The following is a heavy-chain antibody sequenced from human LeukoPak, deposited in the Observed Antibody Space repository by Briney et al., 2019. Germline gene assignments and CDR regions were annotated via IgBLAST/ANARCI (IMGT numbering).Heavy chain of an antibody. D-gene: IGHD2/OR15-2a*01. CDR1: GGSISGYY. CDR2: IYYSGST. CDR3: ARGATSLSYFDS. J-gene: IGHJ4*02. V-gene: IGHV4-59*01. Sequence: SETLSLTCTVSGGSISGYYWSWIRQPPGKGPEWIGYIYYSGSTNYNPSLKSRVTISVDTSKNQFSLKLSSVTAADTAVYYCARGATSLSYFDSRGQGTLVTVSS.